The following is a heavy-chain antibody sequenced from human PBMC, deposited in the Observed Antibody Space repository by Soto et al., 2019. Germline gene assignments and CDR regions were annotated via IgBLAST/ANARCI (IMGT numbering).Heavy chain of an antibody. D-gene: IGHD6-19*01. V-gene: IGHV1-18*01. CDR2: ISAYNGNT. J-gene: IGHJ5*02. Sequence: ASVKVSCKASGYTFTSYGISWVRQAPGQGLEWMGWISAYNGNTNYAQKLQGRVTMTTDTSTSTAYMELRSLRSDDTAVYYCAREHGYSSGWSLAGSPVAPWGQVXLVTVYS. CDR1: GYTFTSYG. CDR3: AREHGYSSGWSLAGSPVAP.